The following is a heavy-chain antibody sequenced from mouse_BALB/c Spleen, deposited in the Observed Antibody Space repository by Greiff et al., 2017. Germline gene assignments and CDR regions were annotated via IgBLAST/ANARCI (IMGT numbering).Heavy chain of an antibody. Sequence: VQVVESGAELVRPGSSVKISCKASGYAFSSYWMNWVKQRPGQGLEWIGQIYPGDGDTNYNGKFKGKATLTADKSSSTAYMQLSSLTSEDSAVYFCARRTDVYFDYWGQGTTLTVSS. CDR2: IYPGDGDT. J-gene: IGHJ2*01. CDR1: GYAFSSYW. D-gene: IGHD4-1*01. CDR3: ARRTDVYFDY. V-gene: IGHV1-80*01.